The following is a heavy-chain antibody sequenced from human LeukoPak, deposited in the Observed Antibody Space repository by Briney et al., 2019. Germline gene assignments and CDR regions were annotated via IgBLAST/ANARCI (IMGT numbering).Heavy chain of an antibody. V-gene: IGHV1-8*01. Sequence: ASVKVSCKASGYTFTSYDINWVRQAPGQGLEWMGWMNPNSGNTGYAQKFQGRVTMTRNTSISTAYMELSSLRSEDTAVYYCARAPRLVAATGIRGWFDPWGQGTLVTVSS. CDR2: MNPNSGNT. CDR3: ARAPRLVAATGIRGWFDP. D-gene: IGHD2-15*01. J-gene: IGHJ5*02. CDR1: GYTFTSYD.